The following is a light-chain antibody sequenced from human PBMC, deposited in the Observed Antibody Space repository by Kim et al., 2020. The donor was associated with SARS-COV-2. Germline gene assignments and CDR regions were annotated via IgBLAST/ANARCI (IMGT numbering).Light chain of an antibody. Sequence: SYELTQPPSVSMFPGQTASITCSGDKLGDKYASWYQQKSGQSPVLVIYQDNKRPSGIPERFSGSNSGNTATLTISGTQAMDEADYYCQAWDSSTYVFGPG. V-gene: IGLV3-1*01. CDR3: QAWDSSTYV. CDR1: KLGDKY. CDR2: QDN. J-gene: IGLJ1*01.